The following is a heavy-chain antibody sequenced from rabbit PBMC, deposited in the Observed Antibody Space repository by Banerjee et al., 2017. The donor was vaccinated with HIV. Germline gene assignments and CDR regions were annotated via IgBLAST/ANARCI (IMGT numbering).Heavy chain of an antibody. Sequence: QEQLVESGGGLVQPGGSLTLTCKASGFDFSSNAMCWVRQAPGKGPEWIACIYNFDSTGTGYASWAKGRFTISKTSSTTVTLQMTSLTVADTATYFCARDAAATSGYSFKLWGQGTLVTVS. J-gene: IGHJ4*01. CDR2: IYNFDSTGT. CDR3: ARDAAATSGYSFKL. V-gene: IGHV1S45*01. CDR1: GFDFSSNA. D-gene: IGHD1-1*01.